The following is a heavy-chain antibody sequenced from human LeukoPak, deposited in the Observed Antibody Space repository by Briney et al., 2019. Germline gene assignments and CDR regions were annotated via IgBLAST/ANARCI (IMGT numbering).Heavy chain of an antibody. J-gene: IGHJ5*02. CDR1: GGSISNYY. Sequence: SSETLSLTCTVSGGSISNYYWSWIRQPAGKGLEWIGRVYTSGSTHYNPSLKSRVTMSVDTSKNQFSLKLSSVTAADTAVYYCARGFSSAISWFDPWGQGTLVTVSS. D-gene: IGHD6-19*01. V-gene: IGHV4-4*07. CDR3: ARGFSSAISWFDP. CDR2: VYTSGST.